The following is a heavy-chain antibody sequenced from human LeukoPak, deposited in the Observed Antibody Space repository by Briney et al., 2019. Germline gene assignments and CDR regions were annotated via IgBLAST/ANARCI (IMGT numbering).Heavy chain of an antibody. J-gene: IGHJ4*02. V-gene: IGHV3-9*01. Sequence: GGSLRLSCAASGFNFGDHGMSWVRQVPGKGLEWVSGISWHSGTIDYSDSVKGRFTISRDNAKNPLYLQMNSLRAEDTALYYCSKSESGSYYRPLDYWGQGTLVTVSS. CDR1: GFNFGDHG. CDR2: ISWHSGTI. D-gene: IGHD1-26*01. CDR3: SKSESGSYYRPLDY.